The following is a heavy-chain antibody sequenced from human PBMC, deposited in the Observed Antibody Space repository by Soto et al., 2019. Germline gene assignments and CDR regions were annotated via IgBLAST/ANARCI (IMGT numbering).Heavy chain of an antibody. Sequence: TKSHSSTFSGFSIISSSDYRGWNRQPPGKGLEWIGSIYYSGSTYYNPSLKSRVTISVDTSKNQFSLKLSSVTAADTAVYYCARMRAGTMVRGVINNWGQGTLVTVSS. CDR3: ARMRAGTMVRGVINN. D-gene: IGHD3-10*01. CDR2: IYYSGST. J-gene: IGHJ4*02. V-gene: IGHV4-39*01. CDR1: GFSIISSSDY.